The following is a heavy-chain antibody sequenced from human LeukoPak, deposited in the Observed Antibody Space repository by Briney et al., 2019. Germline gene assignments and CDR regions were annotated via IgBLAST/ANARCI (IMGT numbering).Heavy chain of an antibody. CDR2: INPNSGGT. D-gene: IGHD4-17*01. J-gene: IGHJ4*02. CDR3: ARELATVTTLVFDY. Sequence: ASVKVSCKASGYTFTGYYMHWVRQAPGHGLERMGWINPNSGGTNCAQKFQGRVTMTRDTSISTAYMELSRLRSDDTAVYYCARELATVTTLVFDYWGQGTLVTVSS. V-gene: IGHV1-2*02. CDR1: GYTFTGYY.